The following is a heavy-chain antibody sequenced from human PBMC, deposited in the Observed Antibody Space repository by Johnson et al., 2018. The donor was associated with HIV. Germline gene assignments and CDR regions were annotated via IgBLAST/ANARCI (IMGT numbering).Heavy chain of an antibody. V-gene: IGHV3-20*04. CDR3: ARESKAEFWLDHAFDI. CDR1: GFTFDDYG. J-gene: IGHJ3*02. CDR2: INWNGGST. D-gene: IGHD3-9*01. Sequence: VQLLESGGGVVRPGGSLRLSCAASGFTFDDYGMSWVRQAPGKGLEWVSGINWNGGSTGYADSVKGRFTISRDNSKNTLYLQMNSLRAEDTAVYYCARESKAEFWLDHAFDIWGQGTMVTVSS.